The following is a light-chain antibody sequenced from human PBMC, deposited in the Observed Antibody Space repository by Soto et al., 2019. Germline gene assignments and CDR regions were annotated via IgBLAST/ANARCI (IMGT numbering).Light chain of an antibody. Sequence: DIQMTQSPSTLSASVGDRVTITCRASQSISSWLASYQQKPGKAPKLLIYKASSLESGVPSRFSGSGSGTEFTLTISSLQPDDFATYYCQQYYSSPWTFGQGTKVEIK. J-gene: IGKJ1*01. V-gene: IGKV1-5*03. CDR2: KAS. CDR1: QSISSW. CDR3: QQYYSSPWT.